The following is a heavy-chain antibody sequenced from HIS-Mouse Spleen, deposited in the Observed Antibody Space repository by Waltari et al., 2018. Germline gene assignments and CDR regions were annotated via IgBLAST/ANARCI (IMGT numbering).Heavy chain of an antibody. CDR2: ISSSSSTI. CDR1: GFTFSSDS. J-gene: IGHJ5*02. CDR3: ARDLGNWFDP. Sequence: EVQLVESGGGLVQPGGSLRLSCAASGFTFSSDSMNWVRQAPGKGLEWVSYISSSSSTIYYADSVTGRFTISRDNAKNSLYLQMDSLRAEDPAVYYCARDLGNWFDPWGQGTLVTVSS. V-gene: IGHV3-48*01.